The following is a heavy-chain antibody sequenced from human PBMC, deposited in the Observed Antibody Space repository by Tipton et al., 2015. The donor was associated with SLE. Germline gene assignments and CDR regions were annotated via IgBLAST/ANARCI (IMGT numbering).Heavy chain of an antibody. J-gene: IGHJ4*02. Sequence: TLSLTCAVYGGSFSGYYWSWIRQPPGKGLDWIGEINHSGTTSYNPSLKSRVTISVDTSKNQFSLKLSSVTAADTAVYYCARQRVGDYALFDYWGQGTLVTVSS. V-gene: IGHV4-34*01. D-gene: IGHD4-17*01. CDR2: INHSGTT. CDR3: ARQRVGDYALFDY. CDR1: GGSFSGYY.